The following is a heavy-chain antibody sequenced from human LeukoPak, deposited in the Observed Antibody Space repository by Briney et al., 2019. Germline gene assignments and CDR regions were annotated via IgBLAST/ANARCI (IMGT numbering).Heavy chain of an antibody. J-gene: IGHJ4*02. CDR1: GYTFIGYY. CDR2: IDPKTGYT. Sequence: CKASGYTFIGYYMHWVRQAPGQGLEWMGWIDPKTGYTSYSPKFEGRVTVTTDTPITTVYMELRTLTSDDTALYYCAVAPGDYWGQGTLVTVSS. CDR3: AVAPGDY. D-gene: IGHD2-21*01. V-gene: IGHV1-2*02.